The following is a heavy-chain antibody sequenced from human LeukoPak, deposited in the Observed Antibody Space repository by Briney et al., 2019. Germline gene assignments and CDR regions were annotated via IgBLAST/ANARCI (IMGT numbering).Heavy chain of an antibody. D-gene: IGHD4/OR15-4a*01. J-gene: IGHJ4*02. CDR3: ARDLGDYGEDY. V-gene: IGHV1-18*01. CDR1: GYTFTSYG. CDR2: ISAYNGNT. Sequence: ASVKVSRKTSGYTFTSYGIGWVRQAPGQGLEWMGWISAYNGNTNYAQRLQGRVTMTTDTSTSTAYMELRSLRSDDTAVYYCARDLGDYGEDYWGQGTLVTVSS.